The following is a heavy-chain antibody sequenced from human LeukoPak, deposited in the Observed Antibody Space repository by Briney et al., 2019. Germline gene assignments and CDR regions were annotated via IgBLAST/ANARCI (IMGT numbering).Heavy chain of an antibody. CDR1: GGSISSYY. CDR3: ARDRKVRGYSYGFRARYDAFDI. V-gene: IGHV4-59*06. J-gene: IGHJ3*02. CDR2: IYYSGST. Sequence: SETLSLTCTVSGGSISSYYWSWIRQHPGKGLEWIGYIYYSGSTYYNPSLKSRVTISVDTSKNQFSLKLSSVTAADTAVYYCARDRKVRGYSYGFRARYDAFDIWGQGIMVTVSS. D-gene: IGHD5-18*01.